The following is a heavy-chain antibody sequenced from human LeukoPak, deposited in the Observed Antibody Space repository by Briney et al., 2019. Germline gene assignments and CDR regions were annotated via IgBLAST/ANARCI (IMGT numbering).Heavy chain of an antibody. CDR2: ISSSSSYI. CDR1: GFTFSDYY. Sequence: GGSLRLSCAASGFTFSDYYMNWVRQAPGKGLEWVSSISSSSSYIYYADSVKGRFTISRDNAKNSLYLQMNSLRAEDTAVYYCARDIATVVTDYWGQGTLVTVSS. V-gene: IGHV3-21*01. D-gene: IGHD4-23*01. J-gene: IGHJ4*02. CDR3: ARDIATVVTDY.